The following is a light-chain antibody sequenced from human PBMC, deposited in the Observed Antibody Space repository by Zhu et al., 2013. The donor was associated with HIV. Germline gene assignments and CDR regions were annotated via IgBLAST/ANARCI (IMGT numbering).Light chain of an antibody. CDR2: GTS. Sequence: EVVLMQSPGTLSLSPGERATLSCRASQTVSYKHIAWYQQKPGQAPGLLISGTSSRATGIPDRFSGSGSGTDFTLTISRLEPEDFAVYYCQQYGSSPRTFGQGTKVEIK. CDR1: QTVSYKH. V-gene: IGKV3-20*01. CDR3: QQYGSSPRT. J-gene: IGKJ1*01.